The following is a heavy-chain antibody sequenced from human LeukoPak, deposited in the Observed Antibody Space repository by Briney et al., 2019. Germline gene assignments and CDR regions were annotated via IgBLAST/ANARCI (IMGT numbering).Heavy chain of an antibody. CDR2: INPSGGST. D-gene: IGHD6-13*01. Sequence: GASVKVSCKASGYTFTSYYMHWVRQAPGQGLEWMGIINPSGGSTSYAQKFQGRVTMTRDTSTSTVYMELSSLRSEDTAVYYCARVWVIAAAENWFDPWGQGTLVTVSS. CDR3: ARVWVIAAAENWFDP. CDR1: GYTFTSYY. V-gene: IGHV1-46*01. J-gene: IGHJ5*02.